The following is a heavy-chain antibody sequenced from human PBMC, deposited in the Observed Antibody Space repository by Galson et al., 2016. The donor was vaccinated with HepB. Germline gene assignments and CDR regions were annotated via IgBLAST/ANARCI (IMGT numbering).Heavy chain of an antibody. CDR2: IEGDGSET. V-gene: IGHV3-7*04. CDR1: GFSLSNYW. D-gene: IGHD6-19*01. J-gene: IGHJ4*02. CDR3: ARESTIPLPGT. Sequence: SLRLSCAASGFSLSNYWMDWVRQAPGKGLEWVANIEGDGSETNYVDSVKGRFTISRDNTKNSLYLEMNSLRAEDTAVYYCARESTIPLPGTWGQGTVVTVSS.